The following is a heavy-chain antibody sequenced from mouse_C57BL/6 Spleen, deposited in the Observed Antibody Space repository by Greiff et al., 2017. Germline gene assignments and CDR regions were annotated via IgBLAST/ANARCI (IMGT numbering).Heavy chain of an antibody. J-gene: IGHJ3*01. V-gene: IGHV1-15*01. Sequence: QVQLQQSGAELVRPGASVTLSCKASGYTFTDYEMHWVKQTPVHGLEWIGAIDPETGGTAYNQKFKGKAILTADKSSSTAYMELRSLTSEDSAVYYCTRYRGIYDGCYSFAYWGQGTLVTVSA. CDR2: IDPETGGT. CDR1: GYTFTDYE. CDR3: TRYRGIYDGCYSFAY. D-gene: IGHD2-3*01.